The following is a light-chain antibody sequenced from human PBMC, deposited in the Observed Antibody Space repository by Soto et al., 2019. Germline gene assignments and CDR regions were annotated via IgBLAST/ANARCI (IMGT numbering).Light chain of an antibody. V-gene: IGLV2-14*03. CDR3: SSYSNSPTLYV. CDR2: DVS. CDR1: SRDVGGYNY. J-gene: IGLJ1*01. Sequence: QSALTQPASVSGSPGQSITISCTGTSRDVGGYNYVSWYQKNPGKAPKLMIYDVSNRPSGVSDRFSGSKSGNTASLTISGLQAEDEADYYCSSYSNSPTLYVFGTGTKLTVL.